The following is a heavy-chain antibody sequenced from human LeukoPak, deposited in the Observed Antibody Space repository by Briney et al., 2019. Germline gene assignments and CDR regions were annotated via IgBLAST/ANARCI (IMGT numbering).Heavy chain of an antibody. J-gene: IGHJ4*02. V-gene: IGHV3-9*01. CDR2: ISWNSGSI. CDR1: GFTFDDYA. CDR3: AKGVGQQLVRD. D-gene: IGHD6-13*01. Sequence: GGSLRLSCAAPGFTFDDYAMHWVRQAPGKGLEWVSGISWNSGSIGYADSVKGRFTISRDNAKNSLYLQMNSLRAEDTALYYCAKGVGQQLVRDWGQGTLVTVSS.